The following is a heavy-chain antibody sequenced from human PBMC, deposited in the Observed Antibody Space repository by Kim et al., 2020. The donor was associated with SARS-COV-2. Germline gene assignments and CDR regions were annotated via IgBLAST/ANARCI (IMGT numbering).Heavy chain of an antibody. D-gene: IGHD2-21*02. J-gene: IGHJ3*02. CDR3: ARQTEPPGAFDI. Sequence: SETLSLTCPVSGVSIRSFNYFWGWIRQPPGKGLEWIGTLSYSGITYYNPSLKSRVSISVDTSQNHFSLRLDSVTATDTAVYYCARQTEPPGAFDIWGHGT. V-gene: IGHV4-39*01. CDR1: GVSIRSFNYF. CDR2: LSYSGIT.